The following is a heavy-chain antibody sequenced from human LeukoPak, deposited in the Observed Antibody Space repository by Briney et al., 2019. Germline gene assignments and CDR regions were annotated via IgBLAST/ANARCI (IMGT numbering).Heavy chain of an antibody. Sequence: SETLSLTCAVYGGSFIGYYWSWIRQPPGKGLEWIGEINHSGSTNYSPSLKSRVTISVDTSKNQFSLKLSSVTAADTAVYYCARDILTGYFDYWGQGTLVTVSS. CDR2: INHSGST. CDR1: GGSFIGYY. D-gene: IGHD3-9*01. J-gene: IGHJ4*02. V-gene: IGHV4-34*01. CDR3: ARDILTGYFDY.